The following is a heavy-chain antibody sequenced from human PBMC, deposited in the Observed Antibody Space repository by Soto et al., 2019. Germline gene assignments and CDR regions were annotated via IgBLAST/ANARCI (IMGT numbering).Heavy chain of an antibody. CDR3: ARAPSSGWFYFDY. V-gene: IGHV4-4*07. CDR1: GDSISGYY. CDR2: IYISGST. D-gene: IGHD6-19*01. Sequence: SETLSLTCSVSGDSISGYYWNWIRQPAGKGLEWIGRIYISGSTNYNPSLKSRVTMSLDTSKNQLSLKLNSVTAADTAVYYCARAPSSGWFYFDYWGQGVLVTVSS. J-gene: IGHJ4*02.